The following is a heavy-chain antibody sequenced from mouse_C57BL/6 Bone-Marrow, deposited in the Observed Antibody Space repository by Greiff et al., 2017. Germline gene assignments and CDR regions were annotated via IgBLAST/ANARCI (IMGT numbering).Heavy chain of an antibody. Sequence: QVQLKQPGAELVKPGASVKLSCKASGYTFTSYWMQWVKQRPGQGLEWIGEIDPSDSYTNYNQKFKGKATLTVDTSSSTAYMQLSSLTSEDSAVYYCARHDYDGDYYAMDYWGQGTSVTVSS. V-gene: IGHV1-50*01. CDR3: ARHDYDGDYYAMDY. CDR2: IDPSDSYT. CDR1: GYTFTSYW. D-gene: IGHD2-4*01. J-gene: IGHJ4*01.